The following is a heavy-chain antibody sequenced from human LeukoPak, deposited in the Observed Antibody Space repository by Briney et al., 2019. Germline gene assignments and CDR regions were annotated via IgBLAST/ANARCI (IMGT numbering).Heavy chain of an antibody. D-gene: IGHD1-26*01. Sequence: ASVKVSCKVSGYTLTELSMHWVRQAPGKGLEWMGGFDPEDGETIYAQKFQGRVTMTEDTSTDTAYMELSSLRSEDTAVYYCATDPAVGATTAGYNWSQGTLVTVSS. CDR3: ATDPAVGATTAGYN. CDR1: GYTLTELS. V-gene: IGHV1-24*01. CDR2: FDPEDGET. J-gene: IGHJ4*02.